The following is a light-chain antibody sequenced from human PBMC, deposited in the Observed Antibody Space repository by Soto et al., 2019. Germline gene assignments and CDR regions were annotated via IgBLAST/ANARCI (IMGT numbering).Light chain of an antibody. J-gene: IGKJ1*01. CDR2: GAS. V-gene: IGKV3-15*01. Sequence: DIVMTQSPATLSMSPGERATLSCRASQTINNNLAWNQQKPGQAPRLLIYGASTRATGIPDRFSGSGSGTEFTRTISSLQSEDFAVYYCQQYDKWTWTFGQGTKVEIK. CDR1: QTINNN. CDR3: QQYDKWTWT.